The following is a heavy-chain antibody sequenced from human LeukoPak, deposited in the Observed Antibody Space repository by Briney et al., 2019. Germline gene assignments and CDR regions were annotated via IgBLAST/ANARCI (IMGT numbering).Heavy chain of an antibody. CDR1: GYTFTSYD. J-gene: IGHJ4*02. D-gene: IGHD6-6*01. CDR3: ARAYRSSIAARLSFGY. V-gene: IGHV1-8*03. CDR2: MNPNSGNT. Sequence: ASVKVSCKASGYTFTSYDINWVRQATGQGLEWMGWMNPNSGNTGYAQKFQGRVTITRNTSISTAYMELSSLRSEDTAVYYCARAYRSSIAARLSFGYWGQGTLVTDSS.